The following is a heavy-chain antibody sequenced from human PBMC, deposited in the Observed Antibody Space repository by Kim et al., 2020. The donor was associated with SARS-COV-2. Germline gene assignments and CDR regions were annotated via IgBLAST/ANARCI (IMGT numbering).Heavy chain of an antibody. Sequence: ASVKVSCKASGYIFNDYYMHWVRQAPGQGLEWMGWINPNSGGTNYAQKFQGRVTMTRDTSISTAYMELSRLTSDDTAVFYCARGDCSTTSCFEEPLDYWGLGTLVTVSS. CDR2: INPNSGGT. CDR3: ARGDCSTTSCFEEPLDY. D-gene: IGHD2-2*01. CDR1: GYIFNDYY. V-gene: IGHV1-2*02. J-gene: IGHJ4*02.